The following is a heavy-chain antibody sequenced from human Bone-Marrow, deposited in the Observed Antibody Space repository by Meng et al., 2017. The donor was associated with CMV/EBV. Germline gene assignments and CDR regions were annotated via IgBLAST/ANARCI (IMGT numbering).Heavy chain of an antibody. V-gene: IGHV1-2*02. CDR3: ARSSGWSRFDY. J-gene: IGHJ4*02. CDR2: ISPNTDT. Sequence: GQVVQSGAEVKKPGASVKVYCKASGYNLTDYHKHWVRQAPGQWLEWMGWISPNTDTNYAQNFQGRVTMTRDMSINTAYMELSRLTSGDTAVYYCARSSGWSRFDYWGQGTLVTVSS. CDR1: GYNLTDYH. D-gene: IGHD6-19*01.